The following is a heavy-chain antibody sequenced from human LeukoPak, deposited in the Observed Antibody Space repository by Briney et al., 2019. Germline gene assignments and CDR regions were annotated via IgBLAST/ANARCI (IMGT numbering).Heavy chain of an antibody. D-gene: IGHD3-3*01. J-gene: IGHJ6*02. CDR3: ARNYDPSYGMDV. CDR1: GGSFSGYY. CDR2: INHSGST. Sequence: PSETLSLTCAVYGGSFSGYYWSWIRQPPGKGLEWIGEINHSGSTNYNPSLKSRVTISVDTSKNQFSLKLSSVTAADTAMYYCARNYDPSYGMDVWGQGTTVTVSS. V-gene: IGHV4-34*01.